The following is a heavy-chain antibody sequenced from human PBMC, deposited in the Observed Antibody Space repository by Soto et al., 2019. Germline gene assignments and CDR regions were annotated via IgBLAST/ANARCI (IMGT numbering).Heavy chain of an antibody. CDR1: GFTFRSYG. D-gene: IGHD2-15*01. J-gene: IGHJ6*03. CDR2: IWYDGSNK. Sequence: QVQLVESGGGVVQPGRSLRLSCAASGFTFRSYGMHWVRQAPGKGLEWVAVIWYDGSNKYYADSVKGRFTISRDNSKNTLYLRMNSLRAEDTAVYYCARGGYCSGGSCQIYYYYYYMDVWGKGTTVTVSS. CDR3: ARGGYCSGGSCQIYYYYYYMDV. V-gene: IGHV3-33*01.